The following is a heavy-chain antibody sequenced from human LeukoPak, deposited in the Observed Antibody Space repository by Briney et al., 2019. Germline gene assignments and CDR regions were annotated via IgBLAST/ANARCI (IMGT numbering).Heavy chain of an antibody. Sequence: ASVKVSCTSSGYTFVNFAISWVRQAPGQGLEWMGWIGGYDGTTKYAERFRDRVTVTTDTSATTAYLDLRSLRSDDTAVYYCVRDSRWLQLRTYDAFDIWGQGSMVIVSS. D-gene: IGHD5-24*01. J-gene: IGHJ3*02. V-gene: IGHV1-18*04. CDR3: VRDSRWLQLRTYDAFDI. CDR1: GYTFVNFA. CDR2: IGGYDGTT.